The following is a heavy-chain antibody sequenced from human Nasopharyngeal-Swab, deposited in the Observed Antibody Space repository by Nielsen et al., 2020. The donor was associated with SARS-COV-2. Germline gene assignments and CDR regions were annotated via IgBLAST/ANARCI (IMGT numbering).Heavy chain of an antibody. CDR2: ISAYNGNT. CDR1: GYTFTSYG. Sequence: ASVKVSCKASGYTFTSYGISWVRQAPGQGLEWMGWISAYNGNTNYAQKLQGRVTVTTDTSTSTAYMELRSLRSDDTAVYYCARAPIAVAGKTFDYWGQGTLVIVSS. CDR3: ARAPIAVAGKTFDY. J-gene: IGHJ4*02. V-gene: IGHV1-18*01. D-gene: IGHD6-19*01.